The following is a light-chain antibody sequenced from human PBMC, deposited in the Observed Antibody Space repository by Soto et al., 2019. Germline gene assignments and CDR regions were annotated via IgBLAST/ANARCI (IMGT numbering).Light chain of an antibody. J-gene: IGLJ1*01. V-gene: IGLV1-40*01. Sequence: QSVLTQPPSVPGAPGQRVTISCTGSSSNIGAGYDVHWYQHLPGTAPKLLIYANNNRPSGVPDRFSGSKSGTSASLAITGLQVEDEADYYCQSYDSSLRVFGSGTKVTVL. CDR1: SSNIGAGYD. CDR3: QSYDSSLRV. CDR2: ANN.